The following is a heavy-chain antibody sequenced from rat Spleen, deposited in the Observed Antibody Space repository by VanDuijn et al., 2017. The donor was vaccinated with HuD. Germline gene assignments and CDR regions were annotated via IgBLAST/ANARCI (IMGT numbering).Heavy chain of an antibody. J-gene: IGHJ2*01. D-gene: IGHD1-9*01. V-gene: IGHV5-17*01. CDR2: ISYDGGSA. CDR3: ARRHYGYTDYFDY. CDR1: GFTFSDYA. Sequence: EVELLESGGGLVQPGRSLKLSCAASGFTFSDYAMAWVRQAPTKGLEWVASISYDGGSAYYRDSVKGRFTISRDNAKSTLNLQMDSLRSEDTATYYCARRHYGYTDYFDYWGQGVMVTVSS.